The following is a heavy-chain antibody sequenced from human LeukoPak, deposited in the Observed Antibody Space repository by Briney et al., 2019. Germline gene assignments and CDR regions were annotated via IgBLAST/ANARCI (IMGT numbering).Heavy chain of an antibody. D-gene: IGHD3-22*01. CDR3: ARALYYDSSGYL. CDR1: GFTFSSYA. V-gene: IGHV3-23*01. Sequence: GGSLRLSCAASGFTFSSYAMSWVRQAPGKGLEWVSAISGSGGSTYYADSVKGRFTISRDNAKNSLYLQMNSLRAEDTAVYYCARALYYDSSGYLWGQGTLVTVSS. CDR2: ISGSGGST. J-gene: IGHJ4*02.